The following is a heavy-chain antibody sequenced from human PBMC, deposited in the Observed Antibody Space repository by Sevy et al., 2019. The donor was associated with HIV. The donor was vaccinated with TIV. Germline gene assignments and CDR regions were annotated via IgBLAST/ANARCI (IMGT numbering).Heavy chain of an antibody. V-gene: IGHV3-53*01. CDR2: IYSDGST. J-gene: IGHJ4*02. Sequence: GGSLRLSCAASGFTVSNNYMNWVRQAPGKGLEWVSVIYSDGSTYYVDSVKGRFTISRDNSKNTLFLQMNSLRADDTAVYYCARVRTYSCRFGVDYWGQGTLVTVSS. CDR1: GFTVSNNY. D-gene: IGHD5-18*01. CDR3: ARVRTYSCRFGVDY.